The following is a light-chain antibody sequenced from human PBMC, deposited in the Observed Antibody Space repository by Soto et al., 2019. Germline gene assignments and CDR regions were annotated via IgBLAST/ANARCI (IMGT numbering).Light chain of an antibody. V-gene: IGKV3-20*01. CDR2: GAS. CDR1: QSVSSSY. J-gene: IGKJ4*01. Sequence: KECTSRRSPYHWEKNTPSCRASQSVSSSYLAWYQQKPGQAPRLLIYGASSRATGIPDRFSGSGSGTDFTLTISRLEPEDFAVYYCQQYGSSPLTFGGGTKVDIK. CDR3: QQYGSSPLT.